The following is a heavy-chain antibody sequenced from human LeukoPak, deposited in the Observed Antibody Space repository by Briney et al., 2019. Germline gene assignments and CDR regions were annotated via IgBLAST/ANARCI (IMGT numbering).Heavy chain of an antibody. V-gene: IGHV3-49*03. J-gene: IGHJ4*01. CDR3: XRAAGXDFILEX. CDR2: IRSEAHDTTP. D-gene: IGHD5-12*01. CDR1: GFTFGDYG. Sequence: GGSLRLSCTASGFTFGDYGMSWFRQAPGKGLEWVGFIRSEAHDTTPQYGASVQGRFTISKDDSRRIAFLHMSSLKTEDTAVYYCXRAAGXDFILEXWGXXTXVXVSS.